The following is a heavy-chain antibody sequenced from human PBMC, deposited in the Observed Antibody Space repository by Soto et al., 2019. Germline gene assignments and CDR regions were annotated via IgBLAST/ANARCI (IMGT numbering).Heavy chain of an antibody. CDR1: GFTFSTYH. CDR3: GRDGSAVPTNCHYAMDV. Sequence: GGSLRLSCAASGFTFSTYHMNWVRQAPGKGLEWVSYIHSGGSRIYYADSVKGRFTISRDNAKNSLYLQMNSLRAEDTAVYYCGRDGSAVPTNCHYAMDVVGQGATVNVSS. D-gene: IGHD7-27*01. CDR2: IHSGGSRI. V-gene: IGHV3-48*03. J-gene: IGHJ6*02.